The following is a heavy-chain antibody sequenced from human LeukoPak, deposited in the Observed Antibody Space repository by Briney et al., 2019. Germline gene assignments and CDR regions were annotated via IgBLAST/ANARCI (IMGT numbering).Heavy chain of an antibody. J-gene: IGHJ6*04. CDR1: GFTFSSYG. D-gene: IGHD4-17*01. CDR3: AKDLEAVTTDYYYGMDV. CDR2: ISYDGSNK. V-gene: IGHV3-30*18. Sequence: GGSLRLSCAASGFTFSSYGMHWVRQTPGKGLEWVAVISYDGSNKYYADSVKGRFTISRDNSKNTLYLQMNSLRAEDTAVYYCAKDLEAVTTDYYYGMDVWGKGTTVTVSS.